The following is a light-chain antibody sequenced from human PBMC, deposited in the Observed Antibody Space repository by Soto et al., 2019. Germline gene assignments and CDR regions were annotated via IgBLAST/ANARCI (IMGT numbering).Light chain of an antibody. V-gene: IGLV1-40*01. Sequence: QSVLTQQPSVSGAPGQRVTISCTGSSSNIGAGYDVHWYQQLPGTAPKLLIYGNSNPPSGVPDRFSGSKSGTSASLAITGLQAEDEADYYCQSYDSSLSVVFGGGTKVTVL. J-gene: IGLJ2*01. CDR3: QSYDSSLSVV. CDR2: GNS. CDR1: SSNIGAGYD.